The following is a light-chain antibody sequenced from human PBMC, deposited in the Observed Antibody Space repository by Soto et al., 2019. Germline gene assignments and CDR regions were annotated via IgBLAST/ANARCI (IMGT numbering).Light chain of an antibody. CDR1: QSISATF. V-gene: IGKV3-20*01. J-gene: IGKJ5*01. Sequence: EIVLTQSPGTLSLSPGERATLSCRASQSISATFLVWYQQKRGQAPRLLMFGASSRATGIPDRFSGSGSGTDFTLTIYRLEPEDFAVYYCQQSGYSPITFGQGTRLEI. CDR2: GAS. CDR3: QQSGYSPIT.